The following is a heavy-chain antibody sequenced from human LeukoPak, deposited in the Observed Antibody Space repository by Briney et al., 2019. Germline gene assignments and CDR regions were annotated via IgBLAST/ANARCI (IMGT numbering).Heavy chain of an antibody. CDR3: ARETALWIQLWPHYYFDY. D-gene: IGHD5-18*01. CDR2: ISGSGGST. Sequence: PGGSLRLSCAASGFTFSSYAMTWIRQAPGKGLEWVSSISGSGGSTYYADSVKGRFTISRDNSRNMLFLQMNSLRAEDTAVYYCARETALWIQLWPHYYFDYWGQGTLVTVSS. CDR1: GFTFSSYA. V-gene: IGHV3-23*01. J-gene: IGHJ4*02.